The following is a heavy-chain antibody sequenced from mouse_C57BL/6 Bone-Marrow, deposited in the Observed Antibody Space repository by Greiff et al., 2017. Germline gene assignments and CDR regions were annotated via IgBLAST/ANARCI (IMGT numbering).Heavy chain of an antibody. J-gene: IGHJ4*01. D-gene: IGHD1-3*01. Sequence: DVKLQESGPVLVKPGASVKMSCKASGYTFTDYYMNWVKQSHGKSLEWIGVINPYNGGTSYNQKFKGKATLTVDKSSSTAYMELNSLTSEDSAVYYCASIRLISYAMDYWGQGTSVTVSS. CDR3: ASIRLISYAMDY. V-gene: IGHV1-19*01. CDR1: GYTFTDYY. CDR2: INPYNGGT.